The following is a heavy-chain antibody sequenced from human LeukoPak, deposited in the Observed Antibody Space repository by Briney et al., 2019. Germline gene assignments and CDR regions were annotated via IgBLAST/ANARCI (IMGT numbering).Heavy chain of an antibody. V-gene: IGHV1-2*02. Sequence: ASVKVSCKASGDMFSSYYMHWVRQAPGQGPEWMGWFNPNSGGTNYAQKFQGRVSMTRDTSISTAYMELSRLRSDDTGVYYCARDRRRIAVAGNWFDPWGQGTLVTVSS. J-gene: IGHJ5*02. D-gene: IGHD6-19*01. CDR3: ARDRRRIAVAGNWFDP. CDR2: FNPNSGGT. CDR1: GDMFSSYY.